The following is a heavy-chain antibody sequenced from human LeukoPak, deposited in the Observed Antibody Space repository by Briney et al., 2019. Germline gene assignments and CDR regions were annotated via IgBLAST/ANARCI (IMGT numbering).Heavy chain of an antibody. CDR3: SRRVVGNDY. D-gene: IGHD3-3*01. J-gene: IGHJ4*02. CDR1: GESSFSSYY. V-gene: IGHV4-34*01. Sequence: SETLSLTCAVYGESSFSSYYWSWIRQTPGGALEWIGEINHSGYTNYNPSLKSRVTLSIDTSKNQFSLRVTSVTAADTAVYYCSRRVVGNDYWGQGTLVTVSS. CDR2: INHSGYT.